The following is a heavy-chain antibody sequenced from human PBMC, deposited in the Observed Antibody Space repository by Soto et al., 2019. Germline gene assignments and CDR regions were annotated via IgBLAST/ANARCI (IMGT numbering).Heavy chain of an antibody. V-gene: IGHV4-31*03. D-gene: IGHD2-21*02. CDR1: GGSISSGGYY. CDR2: IYYSGST. J-gene: IGHJ4*02. CDR3: ARGPGVETYYFDY. Sequence: QVQLQESGPGLVKPSQTLSLTCTVSGGSISSGGYYWSWIRQHPGKGLEWIGYIYYSGSTYYNPSLKRRVTISVDTSKTQFSLKLSSVTAADTAVYYCARGPGVETYYFDYWGQGTLVTVSS.